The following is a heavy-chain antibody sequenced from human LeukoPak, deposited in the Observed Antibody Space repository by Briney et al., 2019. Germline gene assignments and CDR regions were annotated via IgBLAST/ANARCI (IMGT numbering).Heavy chain of an antibody. CDR3: ARDLPTTLVEMATIRVDY. J-gene: IGHJ4*02. Sequence: ASVKVSCKASGYTFTSYGISWVRQAPGQGLEWMGRISAYNGNTNYAQKLQGRVTMTTDTSTSTAYMELRSLRSDDTAVYYCARDLPTTLVEMATIRVDYWGQGTLVTVSS. CDR1: GYTFTSYG. D-gene: IGHD5-24*01. CDR2: ISAYNGNT. V-gene: IGHV1-18*01.